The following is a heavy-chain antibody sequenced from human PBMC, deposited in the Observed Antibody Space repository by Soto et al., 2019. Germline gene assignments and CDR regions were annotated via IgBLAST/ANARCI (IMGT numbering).Heavy chain of an antibody. D-gene: IGHD3-3*01. CDR1: GFRFSDYK. J-gene: IGHJ6*02. CDR2: ISGSGSTI. V-gene: IGHV3-48*03. Sequence: GGSLRLSCAASGFRFSDYKMIWVRQALGKGLEWVSYISGSGSTIYYADSVKGRFTISRDNATNSLYLQMNSLRAEDTALYYCAREVDFWCGCKNEMDIWGQETTVTVSS. CDR3: AREVDFWCGCKNEMDI.